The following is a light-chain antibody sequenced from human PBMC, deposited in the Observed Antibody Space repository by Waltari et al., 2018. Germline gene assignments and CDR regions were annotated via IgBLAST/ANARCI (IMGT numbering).Light chain of an antibody. V-gene: IGKV1-33*01. CDR2: EAS. CDR3: QQYDNLPSIT. J-gene: IGKJ5*01. CDR1: QDISNS. Sequence: DIQMTQSPSSLSASVGDRVTITCQASQDISNSLNWYQQKPGKAPKLLNYEASNLETGVQSRFSGRGSGTDFTFTISSLQPEDIATYYCQQYDNLPSITFGQGTRLEIK.